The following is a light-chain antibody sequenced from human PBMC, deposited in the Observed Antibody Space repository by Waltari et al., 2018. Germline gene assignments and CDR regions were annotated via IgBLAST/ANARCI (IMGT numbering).Light chain of an antibody. CDR3: YSAADNHLRV. Sequence: SYELTQPSSVSVSPGQTARITCSGDVLAKKNYARWFQQKPGQAPVLVIYKDSERPSGIPERFSGSSSGTTVTLTISGAQVEDEADYYCYSAADNHLRVFGGGTKLTVL. CDR1: VLAKKNY. V-gene: IGLV3-27*01. CDR2: KDS. J-gene: IGLJ2*01.